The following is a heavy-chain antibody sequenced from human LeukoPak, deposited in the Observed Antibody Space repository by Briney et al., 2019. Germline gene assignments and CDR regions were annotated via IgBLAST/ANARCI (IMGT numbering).Heavy chain of an antibody. D-gene: IGHD2-2*01. CDR1: GGSISSSSYY. J-gene: IGHJ4*02. CDR3: ARLGLISRMYHFDY. Sequence: SETLSLTCTVSGGSISSSSYYWGWIRQPPGKGLEWIGSIYYSGSTYCNPSLKSRVTISVDTSKNQFSLKLSSVTAADTAVYYCARLGLISRMYHFDYWGQGTLVTVSS. CDR2: IYYSGST. V-gene: IGHV4-39*01.